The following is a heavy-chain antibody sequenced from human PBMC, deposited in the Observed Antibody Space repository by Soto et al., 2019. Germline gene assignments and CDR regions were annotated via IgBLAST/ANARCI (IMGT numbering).Heavy chain of an antibody. J-gene: IGHJ4*02. D-gene: IGHD5-18*01. CDR1: GYTFTSYG. CDR2: ISAYNGNT. V-gene: IGHV1-18*01. CDR3: ASDQLSSYGPKGGLDY. Sequence: QVQLVQSGAEVKKPGASVKVSCKASGYTFTSYGISWVRQAPGQGLEWMGWISAYNGNTNYAQKLQGRVTMTTDTSTSTVSMELRSLRSDDTAVYYCASDQLSSYGPKGGLDYWGQGTLVTVSS.